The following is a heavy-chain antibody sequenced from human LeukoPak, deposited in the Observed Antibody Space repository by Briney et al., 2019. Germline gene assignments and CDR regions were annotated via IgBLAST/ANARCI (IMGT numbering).Heavy chain of an antibody. CDR1: GFTFDDYA. J-gene: IGHJ6*02. Sequence: GGSLRLSCAASGFTFDDYAMHWVRQAPGKGLEWVSGISWNSGSIGYADSVKGRFTISRDNAKNSLYLQMNSLRAEDTALYYCAKEGLGYYYGMDVWGQGTTVTVSS. CDR3: AKEGLGYYYGMDV. V-gene: IGHV3-9*01. D-gene: IGHD5-12*01. CDR2: ISWNSGSI.